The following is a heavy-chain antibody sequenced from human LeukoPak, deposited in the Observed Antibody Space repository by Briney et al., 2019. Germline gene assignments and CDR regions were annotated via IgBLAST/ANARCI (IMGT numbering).Heavy chain of an antibody. CDR3: ARFSGSYYYFDY. Sequence: SETLSLTCTVSGGSISSYYWSWIRQPPGKGLEWIGYIYYSGSTNYNPSLKSRVTISVDTSKNQFSLKLSSVTAADTAVHYCARFSGSYYYFDYWGQGTLVTVSS. D-gene: IGHD1-26*01. V-gene: IGHV4-59*08. J-gene: IGHJ4*02. CDR1: GGSISSYY. CDR2: IYYSGST.